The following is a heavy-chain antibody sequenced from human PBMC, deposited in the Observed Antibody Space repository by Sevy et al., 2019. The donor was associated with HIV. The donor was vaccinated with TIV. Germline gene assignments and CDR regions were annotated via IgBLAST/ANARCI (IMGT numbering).Heavy chain of an antibody. Sequence: SETLSLTCIVSGDSVGSYYWSWIRQPAGRGLEWIRRIHSSGSTNYNPSLKTRVTISLDTSKNQFSLKLTSVTAADTAVYYCVRVYSSAWLKFDPWGQGTLVTVSS. D-gene: IGHD6-19*01. V-gene: IGHV4-4*07. CDR1: GDSVGSYY. CDR3: VRVYSSAWLKFDP. CDR2: IHSSGST. J-gene: IGHJ5*02.